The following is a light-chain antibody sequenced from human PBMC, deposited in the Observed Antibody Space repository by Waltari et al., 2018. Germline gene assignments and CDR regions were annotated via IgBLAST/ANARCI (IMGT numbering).Light chain of an antibody. J-gene: IGKJ4*01. V-gene: IGKV1-33*01. CDR3: QQYDNFPLS. Sequence: DIQMTQSPSSLSAPVGDRGTSTCQASQAISNFLSWYQHKPGKVPILLIYDASTLETGVPSRFSGSGSGTEFTLSISSLQPEDFATYYCQQYDNFPLSFGGGTKVDLK. CDR1: QAISNF. CDR2: DAS.